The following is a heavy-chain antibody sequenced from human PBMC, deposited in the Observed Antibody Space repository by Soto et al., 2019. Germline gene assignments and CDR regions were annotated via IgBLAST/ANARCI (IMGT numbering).Heavy chain of an antibody. D-gene: IGHD3-22*01. CDR3: ARDWDSSGYFWFDP. Sequence: SETLSLTCTVSGGSISSGDYSWSWIRQPPGKGLEWIGYIHNSGNTYYNPSLKSRVTISLDMSKNQFSLNLRSVTAADTAVYYCARDWDSSGYFWFDPWGQGTLVTVSS. CDR2: IHNSGNT. V-gene: IGHV4-30-4*01. CDR1: GGSISSGDYS. J-gene: IGHJ5*02.